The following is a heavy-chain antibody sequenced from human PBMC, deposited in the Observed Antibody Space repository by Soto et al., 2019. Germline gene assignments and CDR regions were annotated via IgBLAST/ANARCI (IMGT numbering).Heavy chain of an antibody. CDR3: ARIAVVPSALDP. D-gene: IGHD2-2*01. V-gene: IGHV4-4*02. J-gene: IGHJ5*02. CDR1: GVSISSSHW. CDR2: VYHSGSA. Sequence: SETLSLTCDVSGVSISSSHWWCWLRQPPGKGLEWIGEVYHSGSANYNPSLKSRVSMSVDKSKNQFSPRLTSVTAADTALYFCARIAVVPSALDPWGQGTLVTVSS.